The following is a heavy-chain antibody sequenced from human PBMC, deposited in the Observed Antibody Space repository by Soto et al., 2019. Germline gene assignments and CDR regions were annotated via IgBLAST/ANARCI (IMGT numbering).Heavy chain of an antibody. V-gene: IGHV4-39*01. Sequence: SETLSLTCTVSGGSISSSSYYWGWIRQPPGKGLEWIGSIYSSGSTYYNPSLKSRVTISVDTSKNQFSLKLSSVTAADTALYYCARNGVVVAATSWFDPWGRGTLVTVSS. CDR3: ARNGVVVAATSWFDP. CDR2: IYSSGST. D-gene: IGHD2-15*01. CDR1: GGSISSSSYY. J-gene: IGHJ5*02.